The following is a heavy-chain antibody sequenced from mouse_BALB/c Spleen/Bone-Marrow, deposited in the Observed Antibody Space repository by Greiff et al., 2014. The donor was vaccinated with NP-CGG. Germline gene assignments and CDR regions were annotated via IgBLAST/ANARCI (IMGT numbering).Heavy chain of an antibody. V-gene: IGHV14-3*02. Sequence: VQLQQSGAELVKTGASVKLSCTASGFNIKDTYMHWVKQRPEQGLEWIGRIDPANGNTKYDPKFQGKATITADTSSNTAYLQLSSLTSEDTAVYYCASYYYGSAWFAYWGQGTLVTVSA. CDR3: ASYYYGSAWFAY. CDR2: IDPANGNT. D-gene: IGHD1-1*01. CDR1: GFNIKDTY. J-gene: IGHJ3*01.